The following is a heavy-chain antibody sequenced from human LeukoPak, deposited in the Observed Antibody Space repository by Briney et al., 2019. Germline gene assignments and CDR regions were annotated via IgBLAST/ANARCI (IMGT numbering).Heavy chain of an antibody. D-gene: IGHD6-6*01. CDR2: INSDGSST. Sequence: PGGSLRVSCAASGFTFSSDWMHCVRHAPGKGLVWVSRINSDGSSTSYAESVRGRFSISRDNAKNTLYLQMNSLRAEDTAVYYCARGLSGYASSLGYWGQGTLVTVSA. V-gene: IGHV3-74*01. CDR1: GFTFSSDW. J-gene: IGHJ4*02. CDR3: ARGLSGYASSLGY.